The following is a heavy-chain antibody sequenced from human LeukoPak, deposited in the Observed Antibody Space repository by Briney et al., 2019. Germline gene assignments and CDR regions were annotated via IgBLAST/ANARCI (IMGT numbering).Heavy chain of an antibody. CDR1: GGTFSSYA. V-gene: IGHV1-69*05. J-gene: IGHJ5*02. CDR3: ARGSSSSWYWFDP. CDR2: IIPIFGTA. D-gene: IGHD6-13*01. Sequence: SVKVSCKASGGTFSSYAISWVRQAPGQRLEWMGRIIPIFGTANYAQKFQGRVTITTDESTSTAYMELSSLRSEDTAVYYCARGSSSSWYWFDPWGQGTLVTVSS.